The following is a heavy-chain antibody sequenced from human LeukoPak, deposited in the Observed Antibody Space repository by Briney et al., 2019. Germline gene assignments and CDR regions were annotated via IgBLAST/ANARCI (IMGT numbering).Heavy chain of an antibody. V-gene: IGHV3-33*01. CDR3: ARDPYGDPYFDY. CDR2: IWYDGSNK. CDR1: G. Sequence: GXXXVRQAPGXXXEGVAVIWYDGSNKYYADSVKGRFTISRDNSKNTLYLQMNSLRAEDTAVYYCARDPYGDPYFDYWGQGTLVTVSS. D-gene: IGHD4-17*01. J-gene: IGHJ4*02.